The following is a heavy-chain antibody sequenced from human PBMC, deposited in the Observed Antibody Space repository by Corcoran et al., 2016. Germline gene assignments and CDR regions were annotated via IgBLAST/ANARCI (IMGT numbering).Heavy chain of an antibody. CDR1: GYTFTSYA. CDR3: ARLKDFWSGPPDY. CDR2: INAGNGNT. D-gene: IGHD3-3*01. V-gene: IGHV1-3*01. Sequence: QVQLVQSGAEVKKPGASVKVSCKASGYTFTSYAMRWVRQAPGQRLEWMGWINAGNGNTKYSQKFQGRVTITRDTSASTAYMELSSLRSEDTAVYYCARLKDFWSGPPDYWGQGTLVTVSS. J-gene: IGHJ4*02.